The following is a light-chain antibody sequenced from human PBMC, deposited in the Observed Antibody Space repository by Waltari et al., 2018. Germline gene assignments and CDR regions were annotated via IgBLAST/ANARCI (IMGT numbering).Light chain of an antibody. CDR2: WAS. CDR1: QSVLSSSNNKNY. V-gene: IGKV4-1*01. J-gene: IGKJ4*01. CDR3: QQYYSTPLT. Sequence: DIVMTQSPDSLAVSLGERATIDCKSSQSVLSSSNNKNYLAWYQQKPRQPPKLLISWASTRESGVPDRFSGSGSGTDFTLTISSLQAEDVAVYYCQQYYSTPLTFGGGTKVVIK.